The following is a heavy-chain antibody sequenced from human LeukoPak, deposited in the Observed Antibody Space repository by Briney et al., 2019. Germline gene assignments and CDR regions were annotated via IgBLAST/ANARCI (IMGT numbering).Heavy chain of an antibody. V-gene: IGHV3-74*01. CDR3: ARELSSGWYYFDY. Sequence: GGSLRLSCAASGFTFSSYWIHWVRQVPGKGLVWVSRINSDGSSTIYADSVKGRFTISRDNAKNTLYLQMNSLRAEDTAVYYCARELSSGWYYFDYWGQGTLVTVSS. J-gene: IGHJ4*02. CDR2: INSDGSST. D-gene: IGHD6-19*01. CDR1: GFTFSSYW.